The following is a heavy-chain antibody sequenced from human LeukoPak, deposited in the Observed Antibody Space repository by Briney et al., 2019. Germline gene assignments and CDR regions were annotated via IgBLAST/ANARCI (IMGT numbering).Heavy chain of an antibody. CDR3: ARDRVLLYYYGMDV. CDR2: IWYDGSNK. J-gene: IGHJ6*02. D-gene: IGHD1-26*01. CDR1: GFTFSSYG. Sequence: GGSLRLSCAASGFTFSSYGMHWVRQAPGKGLEWVAVIWYDGSNKYYADSVKGRFTISRDNSKNTLYLQMNSLRAEDTAVYYCARDRVLLYYYGMDVWGQGTTVTVSS. V-gene: IGHV3-33*01.